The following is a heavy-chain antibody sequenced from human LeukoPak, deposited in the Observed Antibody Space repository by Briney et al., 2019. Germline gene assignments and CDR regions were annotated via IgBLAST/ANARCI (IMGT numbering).Heavy chain of an antibody. D-gene: IGHD3-9*01. CDR3: AKGIDILTAYLDY. V-gene: IGHV3-23*01. CDR1: GFTFKNFA. CDR2: VSGSGGDT. J-gene: IGHJ4*02. Sequence: PGGSLRLSCAASGFTFKNFAMNWVRQAPGKGLEWVSGVSGSGGDTYYADSVKGRFTIIRDNSRNRRFLQMTSLRVEDTAVYYCAKGIDILTAYLDYWGQGTLVTVSA.